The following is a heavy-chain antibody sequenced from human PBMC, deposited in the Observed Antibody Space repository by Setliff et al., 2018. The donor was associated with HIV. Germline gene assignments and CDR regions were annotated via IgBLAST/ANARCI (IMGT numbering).Heavy chain of an antibody. V-gene: IGHV5-51*01. J-gene: IGHJ5*02. CDR3: ARRHRIGSTNGLFDT. CDR1: GYTFMNYW. D-gene: IGHD2-2*01. Sequence: GESLKISCKASGYTFMNYWIGWVRPVPGKGLEWVGIIYPGDFETRYGPSFRGQVTISVQKSLNTAYLQLTVLKASDTAMYYCARRHRIGSTNGLFDTWGQGTLVTVSS. CDR2: IYPGDFET.